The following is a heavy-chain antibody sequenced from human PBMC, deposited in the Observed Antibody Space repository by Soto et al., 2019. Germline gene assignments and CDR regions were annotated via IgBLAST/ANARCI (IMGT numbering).Heavy chain of an antibody. V-gene: IGHV2-5*02. CDR2: IYWDDDK. D-gene: IGHD5-12*01. CDR3: AHGRYIPPYGGYGAHYFDY. CDR1: GFSLSTSGVG. J-gene: IGHJ4*02. Sequence: QITLKESGPTLVKPTQTLTLTCTFSGFSLSTSGVGGGWFRKPQGRALGGLELIYWDDDKRYSPSLKSRLTITKDTSKNQVVLTMTNMDPVDTATYYCAHGRYIPPYGGYGAHYFDYWGQGTLVTVSS.